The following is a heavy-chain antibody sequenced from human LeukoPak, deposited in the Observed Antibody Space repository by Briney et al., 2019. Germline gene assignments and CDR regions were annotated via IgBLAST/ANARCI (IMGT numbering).Heavy chain of an antibody. CDR3: ASIYSSSWYEVSSPESAFDI. J-gene: IGHJ3*02. V-gene: IGHV3-21*01. D-gene: IGHD6-13*01. Sequence: GGSLRLSCAASGFTFSSYSMNWVRQAPGKGLEWVSSISSSSSYIYYADSVKGRFTISRDNAKNSLYLQMNSLRAEDTAVYYCASIYSSSWYEVSSPESAFDIWGQGTMVTVSS. CDR1: GFTFSSYS. CDR2: ISSSSSYI.